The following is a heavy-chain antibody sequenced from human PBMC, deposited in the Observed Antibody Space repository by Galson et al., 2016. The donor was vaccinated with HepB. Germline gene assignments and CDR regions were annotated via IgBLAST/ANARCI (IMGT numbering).Heavy chain of an antibody. D-gene: IGHD6-19*01. Sequence: CAISGDSVSSNSAVWNWIRQSPSRGLEWLGRTFYKSKWYNDYAVSVKSRITVNADTSKNQFSLHLNSVTPDDTAMYYCTRGFEDSSGWYYFDHWGQGTLVTVSS. CDR1: GDSVSSNSAV. V-gene: IGHV6-1*01. J-gene: IGHJ4*02. CDR3: TRGFEDSSGWYYFDH. CDR2: TFYKSKWYN.